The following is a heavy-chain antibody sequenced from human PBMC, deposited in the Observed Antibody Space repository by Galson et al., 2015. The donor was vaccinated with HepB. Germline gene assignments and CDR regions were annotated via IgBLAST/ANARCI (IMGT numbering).Heavy chain of an antibody. D-gene: IGHD4-23*01. CDR2: ISTNGGST. J-gene: IGHJ4*02. CDR3: ARDYGGNLLDH. Sequence: SLRLSCAASGFTFNSYAMHWVRQAPGKGLEYVSGISTNGGSTYYANSVKGRFTISRDRSKNTLYLQMDSLRVEDMAVYYCARDYGGNLLDHWGQGTLVTVS. V-gene: IGHV3-64*01. CDR1: GFTFNSYA.